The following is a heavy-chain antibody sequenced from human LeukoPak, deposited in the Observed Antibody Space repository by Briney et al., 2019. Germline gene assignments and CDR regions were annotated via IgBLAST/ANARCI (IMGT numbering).Heavy chain of an antibody. CDR3: AKSYFDYSTYYSYYFNL. CDR2: VYTSGST. CDR1: GGSISGGY. Sequence: SETLSLTCTVSGGSISGGYWSWIRQPPGRGLEWIGYVYTSGSTNYNPSLKSRVTISVDTSKSQFALKLSSVAAADTAVYYCAKSYFDYSTYYSYYFNLWGQGALVTVSS. J-gene: IGHJ4*02. V-gene: IGHV4-4*09. D-gene: IGHD4-11*01.